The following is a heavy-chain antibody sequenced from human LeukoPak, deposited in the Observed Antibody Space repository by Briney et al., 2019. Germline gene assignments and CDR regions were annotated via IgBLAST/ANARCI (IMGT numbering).Heavy chain of an antibody. CDR2: ISGSGGNT. D-gene: IGHD2-8*01. CDR1: GFPFSSYA. V-gene: IGHV3-23*01. Sequence: GGSLRVSCATSGFPFSSYAMTWVRQAPGKGLEWVSGISGSGGNTYYANSVKGRFTISRDKSRNTVYLQMNSLRVEDTAVYYCVKENGLGPNYFEYWGQGTLVTVSS. CDR3: VKENGLGPNYFEY. J-gene: IGHJ4*02.